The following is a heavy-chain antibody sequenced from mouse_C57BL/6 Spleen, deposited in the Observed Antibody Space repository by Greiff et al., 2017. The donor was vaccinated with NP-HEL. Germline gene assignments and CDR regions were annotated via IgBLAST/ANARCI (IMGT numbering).Heavy chain of an antibody. V-gene: IGHV5-16*01. CDR2: INYDGSST. J-gene: IGHJ2*01. CDR1: GFTFSDYY. D-gene: IGHD2-4*01. Sequence: EVKVVESEGGLVQPGSSMKLSCTASGFTFSDYYMAWVRQVPEKGLEWVANINYDGSSTYYLDSLKSRFIISRDNAKNILYLQMSSLKSEDTATYYCARDGGMITTTHYFDYWGQGTTLTVSS. CDR3: ARDGGMITTTHYFDY.